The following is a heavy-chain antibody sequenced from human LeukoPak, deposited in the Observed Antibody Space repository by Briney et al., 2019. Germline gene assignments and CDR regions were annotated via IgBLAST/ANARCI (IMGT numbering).Heavy chain of an antibody. D-gene: IGHD3-3*01. CDR1: GYTFTGYY. J-gene: IGHJ4*02. CDR3: ARGRRITIFGVVIGLVY. CDR2: INPNSGGT. Sequence: GASVKVSCKASGYTFTGYYMHWVRQAPGQGLEWMGWINPNSGGTNYAQKFQGRVTMTRDTSISTAYMELSRLRSDDTAVYYCARGRRITIFGVVIGLVYWGQGTLVTVSS. V-gene: IGHV1-2*02.